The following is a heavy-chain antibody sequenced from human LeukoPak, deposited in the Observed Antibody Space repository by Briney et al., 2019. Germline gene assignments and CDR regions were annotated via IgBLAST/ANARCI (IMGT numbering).Heavy chain of an antibody. CDR3: ARDLSGTYQIDY. J-gene: IGHJ4*02. D-gene: IGHD3-10*01. CDR1: GYTFTDYY. V-gene: IGHV1-2*02. CDR2: MNPNSGGT. Sequence: ASVKLSCKASGYTFTDYYMHWVRQAPGQGLEWMGWMNPNSGGTNYPQKFQGRVTMTRDTSINTAYMELSRLRSDDTAVYYCARDLSGTYQIDYWGQGTLVTVSS.